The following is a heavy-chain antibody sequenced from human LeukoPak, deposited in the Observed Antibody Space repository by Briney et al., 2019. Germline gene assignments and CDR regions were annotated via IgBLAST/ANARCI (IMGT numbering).Heavy chain of an antibody. CDR3: ARGPRIVGATTPAGY. Sequence: ASVKVSCKASGYTFTSYGISWVRQAPGQGLEWMGWINPNSGGTNYAQKFQGRVTMTRDTSISTAYMELSRLRSDDTAVYYCARGPRIVGATTPAGYWGQGTLVTVSS. V-gene: IGHV1-2*02. J-gene: IGHJ4*02. CDR1: GYTFTSYG. CDR2: INPNSGGT. D-gene: IGHD1-26*01.